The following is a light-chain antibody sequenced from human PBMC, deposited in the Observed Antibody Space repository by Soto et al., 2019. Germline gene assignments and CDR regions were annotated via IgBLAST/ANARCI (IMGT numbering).Light chain of an antibody. J-gene: IGKJ1*01. CDR1: QSISSY. Sequence: DIQMTQSPSSVSASVGDRVTITCRASQSISSYLNLYQQKPGKAPKLLIYAASSLQSGVPSRFSGSGSGTDFTLTISCLQSEDFATYYCQQYYSYPVTFGQGTKVDI. CDR3: QQYYSYPVT. CDR2: AAS. V-gene: IGKV1-39*01.